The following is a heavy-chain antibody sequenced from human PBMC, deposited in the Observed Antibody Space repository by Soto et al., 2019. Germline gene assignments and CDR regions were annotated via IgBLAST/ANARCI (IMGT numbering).Heavy chain of an antibody. Sequence: DVQLLESGGRLVQPGGSLRLSCAASGFTFNAYSLSWVRQAPGKGLEWVSASSTTGGSTYYADSVKGRFTISRDNSQNTLSLQMNSLRAEDTAVYYCARPDGATYDFRYWGQGTLVTVSS. J-gene: IGHJ4*02. CDR3: ARPDGATYDFRY. CDR2: SSTTGGST. CDR1: GFTFNAYS. D-gene: IGHD2-8*02. V-gene: IGHV3-23*01.